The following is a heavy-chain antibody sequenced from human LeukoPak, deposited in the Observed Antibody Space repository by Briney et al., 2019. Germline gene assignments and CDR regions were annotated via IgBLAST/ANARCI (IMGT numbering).Heavy chain of an antibody. D-gene: IGHD3-22*01. CDR3: AKDRSPTQSGNYWSVFTI. CDR2: IWYDGSKK. J-gene: IGHJ3*02. V-gene: IGHV3-33*06. Sequence: PGGSLRLSCASSGFIFSNYGMQWFRQAPGKGLEWVAIIWYDGSKKYYADSVKGRFTISRDNSENTLFLQMNSLRVEDTAVYYCAKDRSPTQSGNYWSVFTIWGQGTMVTVSS. CDR1: GFIFSNYG.